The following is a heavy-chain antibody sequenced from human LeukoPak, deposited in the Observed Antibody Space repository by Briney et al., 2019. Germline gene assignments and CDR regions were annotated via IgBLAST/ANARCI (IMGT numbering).Heavy chain of an antibody. J-gene: IGHJ6*02. V-gene: IGHV1-18*01. D-gene: IGHD1-26*01. CDR3: ARGVRVYSGSYYYYHGVDV. CDR2: ISAYNGDT. CDR1: VYTFANYV. Sequence: ASVKVSCKASVYTFANYVLTSVRQAPGQGLEWMGWISAYNGDTNYAQKFQGRVTMTTDTSTPPVYMELTSVRSVDTAVCCCARGVRVYSGSYYYYHGVDVWGQGTTVTVSS.